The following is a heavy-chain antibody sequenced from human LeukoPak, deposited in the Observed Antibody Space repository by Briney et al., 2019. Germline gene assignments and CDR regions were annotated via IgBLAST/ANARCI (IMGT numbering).Heavy chain of an antibody. CDR2: INPNSGGT. Sequence: GASVKVSCKASGYTFTGYYMHWVRQAPGQGLEWMGWINPNSGGTNYAQKFQGRVTMTRDTSISTAYMELSRLRSDDTAVYYCAREWGGIAAAGTFPEYHFDYWGQGTLVTVSS. CDR3: AREWGGIAAAGTFPEYHFDY. D-gene: IGHD6-13*01. V-gene: IGHV1-2*02. CDR1: GYTFTGYY. J-gene: IGHJ4*02.